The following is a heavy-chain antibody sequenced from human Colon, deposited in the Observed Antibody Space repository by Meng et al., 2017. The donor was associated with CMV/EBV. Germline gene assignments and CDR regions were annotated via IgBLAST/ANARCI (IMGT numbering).Heavy chain of an antibody. CDR3: ARVPVAHNWFDP. CDR1: GDSLPTYD. D-gene: IGHD5-12*01. J-gene: IGHJ5*02. CDR2: IAYNGKT. Sequence: QSGAGLRRPGAAVQHSCKASGDSLPTYDFVWVRQAPGHGLEQVGWIAYNGKTNYARQLQDRVTMTTDTSTTTAFMELRSLRSDDTAVYSCARVPVAHNWFDPWSQGTLVTVSS. V-gene: IGHV1-18*01.